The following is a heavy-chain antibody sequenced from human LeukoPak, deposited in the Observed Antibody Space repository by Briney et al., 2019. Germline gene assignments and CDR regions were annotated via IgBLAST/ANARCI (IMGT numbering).Heavy chain of an antibody. J-gene: IGHJ4*02. CDR2: IWCDESNK. V-gene: IGHV3-33*01. D-gene: IGHD2-21*02. CDR1: GFTFSSYG. CDR3: ARHYCGGDCYFDC. Sequence: GGSLRLSCAASGFTFSSYGMHWVRQAPGKGLEWVALIWCDESNKYYADSVKGRFTISRDNSKDTLYLQMNSLRAEDTAVYYCARHYCGGDCYFDCWGQGTLVTVSS.